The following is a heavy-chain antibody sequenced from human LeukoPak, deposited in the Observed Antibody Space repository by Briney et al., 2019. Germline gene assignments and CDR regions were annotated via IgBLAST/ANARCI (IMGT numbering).Heavy chain of an antibody. V-gene: IGHV3-30-3*01. CDR2: ISYDGSNK. D-gene: IGHD4-17*01. Sequence: PGGSLRLSCAASGFTLSSYAMHWVRQAPGKGLEWVAVISYDGSNKYYADSVKGRFTNSRDNSKNTLYLQMNSLRGEDTAVYYCARVADYASFDYWGQGTLVTVSS. CDR1: GFTLSSYA. CDR3: ARVADYASFDY. J-gene: IGHJ4*02.